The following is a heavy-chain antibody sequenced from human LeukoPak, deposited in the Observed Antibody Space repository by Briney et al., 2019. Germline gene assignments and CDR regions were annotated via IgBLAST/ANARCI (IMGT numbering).Heavy chain of an antibody. CDR1: GGSISSNNYY. J-gene: IGHJ4*02. CDR2: IYYSGST. D-gene: IGHD4/OR15-4a*01. Sequence: SETLSLTCTVSGGSISSNNYYWGWIRQPPGKGLEWIGIIYYSGSTYYNPSLKSRVTMSVDTSKNQFALKLSSVTAADTAVYYCARQRGASHFDYWGQGTLVTVSS. V-gene: IGHV4-39*01. CDR3: ARQRGASHFDY.